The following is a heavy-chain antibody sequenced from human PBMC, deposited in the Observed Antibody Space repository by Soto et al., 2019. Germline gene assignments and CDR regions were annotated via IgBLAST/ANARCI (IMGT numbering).Heavy chain of an antibody. J-gene: IGHJ5*02. CDR3: ARVGDHTNP. V-gene: IGHV1-69*01. CDR1: GRTFSRYA. D-gene: IGHD3-16*01. Sequence: QVQLVQSGAEVQKPGSSVKVSCTASGRTFSRYAINWVRQAPGQGLEWMGGIIPMFGTTNYAQKFQGRITITADDSTRTVHMELTNLKSEDTAVYFCARVGDHTNPWGQGTLVTVSS. CDR2: IIPMFGTT.